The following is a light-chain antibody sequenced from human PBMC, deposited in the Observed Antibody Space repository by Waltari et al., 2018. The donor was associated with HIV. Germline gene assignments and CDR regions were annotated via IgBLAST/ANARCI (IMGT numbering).Light chain of an antibody. CDR2: DAS. CDR1: QDIDNY. J-gene: IGKJ4*01. V-gene: IGKV1-33*01. CDR3: QQHDGLPPT. Sequence: DIQLIQSPSSLSASVGDSITITCQASQDIDNYLNWYRQKPGKAPQLLIYDASHLETGVPSRFTGRGYGTHFTFTISSLQPEDFAIYFCQQHDGLPPTFGGGTRM.